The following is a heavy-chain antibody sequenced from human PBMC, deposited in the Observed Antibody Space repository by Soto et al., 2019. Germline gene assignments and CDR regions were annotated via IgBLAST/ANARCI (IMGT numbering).Heavy chain of an antibody. J-gene: IGHJ4*02. Sequence: GASVKVSCKASGYTFTGYYMHWVRQAPGKGLEWMGGFDPEDGETIYAQKFQGRVTMTEDTSTDTAYMELSSLRSEDTAVYYCATGLAYYYDSSGYLPDYWGQGTLVTVSS. CDR3: ATGLAYYYDSSGYLPDY. CDR1: GYTFTGYY. D-gene: IGHD3-22*01. CDR2: FDPEDGET. V-gene: IGHV1-24*01.